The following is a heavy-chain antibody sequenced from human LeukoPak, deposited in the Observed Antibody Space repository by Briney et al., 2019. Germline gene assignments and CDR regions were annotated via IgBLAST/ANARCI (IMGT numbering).Heavy chain of an antibody. CDR2: ISGSGGST. CDR1: GFTFSSYA. D-gene: IGHD3-22*01. CDR3: AKDQWPNYYDSSGCFDY. Sequence: GGSLRLSCAASGFTFSSYAMSWVRQAPGKGLEWVSAISGSGGSTYYADSVKGRFTISRDNSKNTLYLQMNSLRAEDTAVYYCAKDQWPNYYDSSGCFDYWGQGTLVTVSS. V-gene: IGHV3-23*01. J-gene: IGHJ4*02.